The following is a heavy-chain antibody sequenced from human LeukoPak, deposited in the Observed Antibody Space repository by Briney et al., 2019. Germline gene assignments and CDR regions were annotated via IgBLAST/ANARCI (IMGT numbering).Heavy chain of an antibody. V-gene: IGHV4-30-4*07. Sequence: PSETLSLTCAVSGDSITSGGYSWSWIRQTPGKGLEWIAYIHDSGSTYNNPSLKSRLSISIDTSKNQFSLKLDSVTAADTAVYYCARVVAAAGNNWFDPWGQGTLVTVSS. CDR3: ARVVAAAGNNWFDP. CDR2: IHDSGST. CDR1: GDSITSGGYS. J-gene: IGHJ5*02. D-gene: IGHD6-25*01.